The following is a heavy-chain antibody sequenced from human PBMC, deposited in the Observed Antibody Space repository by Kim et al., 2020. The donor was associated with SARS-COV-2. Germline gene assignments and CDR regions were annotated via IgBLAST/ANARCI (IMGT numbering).Heavy chain of an antibody. V-gene: IGHV3-30*18. J-gene: IGHJ4*02. CDR2: ISYDGSNK. CDR1: GFTFSSYG. Sequence: GGSLRLSCAASGFTFSSYGMHWVRQAPGKGLEWVAVISYDGSNKYYADSVKGRFTISRDNSKNTLYLQMNSLRAEDTAVYYCAKGTIVGAPSEIDYWGQGTLVTVSS. D-gene: IGHD1-26*01. CDR3: AKGTIVGAPSEIDY.